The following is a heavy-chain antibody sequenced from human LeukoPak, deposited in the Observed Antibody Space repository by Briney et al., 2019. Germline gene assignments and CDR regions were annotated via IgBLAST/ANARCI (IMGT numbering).Heavy chain of an antibody. V-gene: IGHV3-23*01. CDR2: ISAGGGRT. CDR1: GFTFNNYA. D-gene: IGHD3-10*01. CDR3: AKDPIGDWVGGFDM. J-gene: IGHJ3*02. Sequence: GGSLRLSCEGSGFTFNNYAMSWVRQAPGKGPEWVSGISAGGGRTYYADSVKGRFIISRDNSRNTASLQMNNLRAEDTALYYCAKDPIGDWVGGFDMLGQGTMVTVSS.